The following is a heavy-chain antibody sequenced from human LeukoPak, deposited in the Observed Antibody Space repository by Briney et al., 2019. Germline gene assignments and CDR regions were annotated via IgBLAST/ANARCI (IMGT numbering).Heavy chain of an antibody. Sequence: PSETLSLTCTVSGGSISVSGYYWGWIRQPPGKGLEWIGSIFYTGSTYYNPSLKSRVTISVAMSKNQFSLRLSSVTAADTAVYYCARLSGYSYGYIAYWGQGTLVTVSS. J-gene: IGHJ4*02. D-gene: IGHD5-18*01. CDR3: ARLSGYSYGYIAY. CDR1: GGSISVSGYY. CDR2: IFYTGST. V-gene: IGHV4-39*01.